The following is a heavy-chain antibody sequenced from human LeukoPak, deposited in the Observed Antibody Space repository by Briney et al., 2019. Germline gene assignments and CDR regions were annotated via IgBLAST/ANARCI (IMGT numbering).Heavy chain of an antibody. CDR1: GYTLTELS. D-gene: IGHD2-2*02. V-gene: IGHV1-24*01. CDR3: ATKFAVVPAAISMDWFDP. J-gene: IGHJ5*02. CDR2: FDPEDGET. Sequence: GASVKVSCKVSGYTLTELSMHWVRQAPGKGLEWMGGFDPEDGETIYAQKFQGRVTMTEDTSTDTAYMELSSLRSEDTAVYYCATKFAVVPAAISMDWFDPWGQGTLVTVSS.